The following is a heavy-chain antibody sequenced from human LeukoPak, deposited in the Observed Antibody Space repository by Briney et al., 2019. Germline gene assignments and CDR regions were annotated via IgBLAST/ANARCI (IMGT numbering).Heavy chain of an antibody. CDR1: AFTFSRYG. J-gene: IGHJ4*02. CDR2: IRYDGSNK. V-gene: IGHV3-30*02. Sequence: GGSLRLSCAASAFTFSRYGMHWVRQAPGKGLEWVAFIRYDGSNKYYADSVKGRFTISRDNSKNTLYLQMNSLRAEDTAVYYCAKGSLRLGELSLLDYWGQGTLVTVSS. CDR3: AKGSLRLGELSLLDY. D-gene: IGHD3-16*02.